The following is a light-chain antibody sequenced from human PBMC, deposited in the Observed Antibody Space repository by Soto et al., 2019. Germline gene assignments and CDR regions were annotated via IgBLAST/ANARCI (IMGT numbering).Light chain of an antibody. V-gene: IGLV2-14*01. CDR3: SSYTSSNTPVV. CDR2: EVS. CDR1: SSDVGGYNY. J-gene: IGLJ2*01. Sequence: HSALTQPASVSGSPGQSITISCTGTSSDVGGYNYVSWYQQHPGKAPKLMIYEVSNRPSGVSNRFSGSKSGNTASLTISGLQAEDEADYYCSSYTSSNTPVVFGGGTKLTVL.